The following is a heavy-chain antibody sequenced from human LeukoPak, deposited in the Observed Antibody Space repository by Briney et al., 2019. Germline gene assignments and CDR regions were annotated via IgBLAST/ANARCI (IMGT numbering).Heavy chain of an antibody. CDR1: GFTFSSYE. V-gene: IGHV3-48*03. D-gene: IGHD5-18*01. Sequence: GGSLRLSCAASGFTFSSYEMNWVRQAPGKGLEWVSYISSSGSTIYYADSVKGRFTISRDNAKDSLYLQMNSLRADDTAVYYCARCLTASYYYYGMDVWGQGTTVTVSS. CDR2: ISSSGSTI. CDR3: ARCLTASYYYYGMDV. J-gene: IGHJ6*02.